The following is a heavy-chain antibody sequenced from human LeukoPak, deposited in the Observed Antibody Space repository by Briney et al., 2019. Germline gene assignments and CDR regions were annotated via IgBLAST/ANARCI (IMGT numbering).Heavy chain of an antibody. CDR3: ARGIAAAANWFDP. J-gene: IGHJ5*02. V-gene: IGHV3-48*01. Sequence: SCKASGGTFSSYSMNWVRQAPGKGLEWVSYISSSSSTIYYADSVKGRSTISRDNAKNSLYLQVNSLRAEDTAVYYCARGIAAAANWFDPWGQGTLVTVSS. CDR2: ISSSSSTI. CDR1: GGTFSSYS. D-gene: IGHD6-13*01.